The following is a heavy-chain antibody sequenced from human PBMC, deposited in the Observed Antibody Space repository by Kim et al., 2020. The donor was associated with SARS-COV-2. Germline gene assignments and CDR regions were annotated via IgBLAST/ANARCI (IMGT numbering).Heavy chain of an antibody. Sequence: GGSLRLSCGASGITFNNYAMSWARQAPGKGLEWVSVSSVTGGTTYYAESVKGRFTISRDNSMNTVYLQMNGLRAEDTAVYFCAKTDRLRSGSYGAGTFDIWGQGTMVTVSS. CDR1: GITFNNYA. CDR3: AKTDRLRSGSYGAGTFDI. V-gene: IGHV3-23*01. D-gene: IGHD1-26*01. CDR2: SSVTGGTT. J-gene: IGHJ3*02.